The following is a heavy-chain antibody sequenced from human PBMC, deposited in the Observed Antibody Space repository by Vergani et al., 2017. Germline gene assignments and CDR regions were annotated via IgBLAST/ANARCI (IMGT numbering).Heavy chain of an antibody. CDR2: IRSKANSYAT. Sequence: EVQLVESGGGLVQLGGSLKLSCASSGFTFSGSGMHWVRQASGQGLEWVGRIRSKANSYATAYAASVKGRFTISRDDSKNTAYLQMNSLKTEDTAVYYCTSIGSSWYLGWGQGTLVTVSS. CDR3: TSIGSSWYLG. V-gene: IGHV3-73*01. CDR1: GFTFSGSG. D-gene: IGHD6-13*01. J-gene: IGHJ4*02.